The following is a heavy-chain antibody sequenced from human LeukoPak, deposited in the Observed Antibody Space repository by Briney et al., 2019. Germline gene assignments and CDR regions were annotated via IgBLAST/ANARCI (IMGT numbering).Heavy chain of an antibody. D-gene: IGHD6-13*01. V-gene: IGHV3-64*04. J-gene: IGHJ5*02. CDR2: ISDNGGAT. CDR1: GFTFSSYT. Sequence: PGGSLRLSCSASGFTFSSYTMHWVRQAPGKGLEYVSAISDNGGATYFADSLKGRFTISRDNSKNSLYLQMNSLRAEDTGVYYCARGTYSSSSHWFDPWGQGTLVTVSS. CDR3: ARGTYSSSSHWFDP.